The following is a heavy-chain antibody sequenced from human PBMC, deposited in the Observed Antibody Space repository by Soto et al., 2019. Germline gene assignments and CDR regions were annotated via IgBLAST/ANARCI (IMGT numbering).Heavy chain of an antibody. Sequence: GGSLRLSCAASGFTFSSYAMHWVRQAPGKGLEWVAVISYDGSNKYYADSVKGRFTISRDNSKNTLYLQMNSLRAEDTAVYYCARDGLRNYYYDSSGYYPRDYWGQGTLVTVPS. CDR2: ISYDGSNK. J-gene: IGHJ4*02. CDR3: ARDGLRNYYYDSSGYYPRDY. D-gene: IGHD3-22*01. CDR1: GFTFSSYA. V-gene: IGHV3-30-3*01.